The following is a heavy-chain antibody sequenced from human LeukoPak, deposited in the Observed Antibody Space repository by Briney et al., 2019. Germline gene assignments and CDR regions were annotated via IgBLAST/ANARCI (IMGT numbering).Heavy chain of an antibody. V-gene: IGHV3-9*01. CDR2: ITWNSGTI. Sequence: PGGSLRLSCAASGFTFDDYAMHWVRQAPGKGLEWVSGITWNSGTIDYADSVKGRFSISRDNAKNSLYLQMNSLRAEDTAFYYCAKDISASGNYGMDVWGQGTTVTVSS. CDR1: GFTFDDYA. J-gene: IGHJ6*02. D-gene: IGHD3-10*01. CDR3: AKDISASGNYGMDV.